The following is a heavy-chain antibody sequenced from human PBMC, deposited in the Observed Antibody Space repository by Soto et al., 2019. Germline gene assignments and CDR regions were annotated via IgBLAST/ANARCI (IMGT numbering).Heavy chain of an antibody. CDR2: ISYDGSNK. D-gene: IGHD2-21*02. V-gene: IGHV3-30-3*01. J-gene: IGHJ5*02. CDR1: GFTFSSYA. Sequence: QVQLVESGGGVVQPGRSLRLSCAASGFTFSSYAIHWVRQAPGKGLEWVAVISYDGSNKYYADSVKGRFTISRDNSKNTLYLQMSSLRAEDTAVYYCASPGGDYFLNWFDPWGQGTPVTVSS. CDR3: ASPGGDYFLNWFDP.